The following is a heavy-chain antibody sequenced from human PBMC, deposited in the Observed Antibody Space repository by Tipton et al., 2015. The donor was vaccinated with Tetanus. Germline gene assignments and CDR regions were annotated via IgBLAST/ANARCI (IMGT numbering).Heavy chain of an antibody. V-gene: IGHV5-51*01. Sequence: MQLVQSGGGVKKPGESLKISCKGSGYIFNNYWIGWVRQKPGKGLEWMGIIYPGDSDTRYSPSFQGQVTISVDKSINTAYLQWSSLKASDTSMFYCARAHCTDGVCNFDFWGQGALVTVAS. D-gene: IGHD3-3*01. CDR1: GYIFNNYW. J-gene: IGHJ4*02. CDR2: IYPGDSDT. CDR3: ARAHCTDGVCNFDF.